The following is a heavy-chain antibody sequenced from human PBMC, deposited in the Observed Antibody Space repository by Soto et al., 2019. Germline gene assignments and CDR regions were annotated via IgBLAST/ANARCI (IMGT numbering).Heavy chain of an antibody. Sequence: GGSLRLSCAASGFTFRNYAMSWIRQAPGKGLEWVSTIRETGNTYYADSVRGRFATSRDNSENTLYLQMSSLRAEDTAVYYCAKQQMGVIRALDYWGQGTLVTVSS. CDR3: AKQQMGVIRALDY. J-gene: IGHJ4*02. V-gene: IGHV3-23*01. CDR2: IRETGNT. D-gene: IGHD1-26*01. CDR1: GFTFRNYA.